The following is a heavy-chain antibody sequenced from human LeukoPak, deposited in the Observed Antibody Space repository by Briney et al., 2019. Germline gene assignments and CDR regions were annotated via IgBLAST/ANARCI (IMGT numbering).Heavy chain of an antibody. Sequence: GTSLRLSCATSGFTFSHYGMQWVRQAPGKGLEWVAVIWSDGSNRYYGDPVKGRFTISRDNFQRTVYLQMNSLRADDTAVYYCAKDAQRGFDYSNSLDNWGQGTLVTVSS. V-gene: IGHV3-33*06. CDR1: GFTFSHYG. J-gene: IGHJ4*02. CDR2: IWSDGSNR. CDR3: AKDAQRGFDYSNSLDN. D-gene: IGHD4-11*01.